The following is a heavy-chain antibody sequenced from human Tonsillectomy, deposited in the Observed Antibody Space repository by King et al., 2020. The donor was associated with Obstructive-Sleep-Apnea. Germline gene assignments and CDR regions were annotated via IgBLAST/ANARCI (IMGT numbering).Heavy chain of an antibody. D-gene: IGHD5-12*01. Sequence: VQLVESGGGVVQPGRSLRLSCAASGFTFSSYDMHWVRQAPGKGLEWVALISDDGSIKYNEDSVKGRFTISRDNSKNTLYLQMNSLRAEDTAVYYCAKAMAQASGYDFFCEYWGQGTLVTVSS. CDR3: AKAMAQASGYDFFCEY. V-gene: IGHV3-30*18. J-gene: IGHJ4*02. CDR1: GFTFSSYD. CDR2: ISDDGSIK.